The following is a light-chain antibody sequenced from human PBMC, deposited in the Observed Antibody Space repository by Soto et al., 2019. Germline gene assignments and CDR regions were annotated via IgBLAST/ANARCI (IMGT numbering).Light chain of an antibody. Sequence: DIQLTQSPSFLSASVGDRVTISCRASQGISSYLAWYQQKAGRAPKLLIYAASSLQSGVPSRFSGSGSGTEFTLTISSLQPDDFATYYCQQYNSYSLTFGGGTKVDI. CDR1: QGISSY. V-gene: IGKV1-9*01. J-gene: IGKJ4*01. CDR3: QQYNSYSLT. CDR2: AAS.